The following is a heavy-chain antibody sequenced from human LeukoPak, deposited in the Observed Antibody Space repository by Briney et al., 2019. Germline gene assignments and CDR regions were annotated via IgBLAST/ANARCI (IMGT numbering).Heavy chain of an antibody. CDR2: IYYSGST. V-gene: IGHV4-30-4*01. D-gene: IGHD3-3*01. CDR1: GGSISSGDYY. Sequence: SQTLSLTCTVSGGSISSGDYYWSWIRQPPGKGLEWIGYIYYSGSTYYNPSLKSRVTISVDTSKNQFSLKLSSVTAADTAVYYCARDGAYDFYGIDPWGQGTLVTVSS. CDR3: ARDGAYDFYGIDP. J-gene: IGHJ5*02.